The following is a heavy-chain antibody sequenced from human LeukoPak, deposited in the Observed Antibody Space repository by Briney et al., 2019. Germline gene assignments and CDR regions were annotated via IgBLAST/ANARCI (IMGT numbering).Heavy chain of an antibody. CDR3: AREDYGDYRGHYYYYYGMDV. D-gene: IGHD4-17*01. Sequence: ASVKVSCKVSGYTLTELSMHWVRQAPGKGLEWMGGFDPEDGETIYAQKFQGRVTMTEDTSTDTAYMELSSLRSEDTAVYYCAREDYGDYRGHYYYYYGMDVWGQGTTVTVSS. V-gene: IGHV1-24*01. J-gene: IGHJ6*02. CDR2: FDPEDGET. CDR1: GYTLTELS.